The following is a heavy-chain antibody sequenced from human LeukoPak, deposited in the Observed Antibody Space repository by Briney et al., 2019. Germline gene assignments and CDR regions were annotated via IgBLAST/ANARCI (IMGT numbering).Heavy chain of an antibody. CDR2: ISGSGGTT. Sequence: PGGSLRLSCAASGFSFSNYAMSWVRQAPGKGLECVSGISGSGGTTYYADSVKGRFTISRDNSKNTLYLQMNSLRAEDTAVYYCAKTRPLDSSSWSHGDYWGQGTLVTVSS. CDR3: AKTRPLDSSSWSHGDY. D-gene: IGHD6-13*01. V-gene: IGHV3-23*01. CDR1: GFSFSNYA. J-gene: IGHJ4*02.